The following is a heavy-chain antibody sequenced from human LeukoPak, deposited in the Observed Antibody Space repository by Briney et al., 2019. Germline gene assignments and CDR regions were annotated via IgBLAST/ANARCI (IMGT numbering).Heavy chain of an antibody. CDR3: AKDPYSSSWYGRFQH. CDR2: INWNSDSI. D-gene: IGHD6-13*01. J-gene: IGHJ1*01. Sequence: GGSLRLSCAVSGFTFDDYAMHWVRQVPGKGLEWVSGINWNSDSIGYADSVKGRFTTSRDNAKNSLYLQMNSLRAEDTAVYYCAKDPYSSSWYGRFQHWGQGTLVTVSS. V-gene: IGHV3-9*01. CDR1: GFTFDDYA.